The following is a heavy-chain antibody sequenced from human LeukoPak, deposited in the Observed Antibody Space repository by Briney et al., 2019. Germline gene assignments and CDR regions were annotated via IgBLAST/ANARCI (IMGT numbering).Heavy chain of an antibody. CDR2: TSGSGGST. CDR1: GFTFSSYA. D-gene: IGHD3-22*01. CDR3: AKGSGDSSGYYYDYYYYYMDV. V-gene: IGHV3-23*01. Sequence: GGSLRLSCAASGFTFSSYAMSWVRQAPGKGLEWDSGTSGSGGSTYYADSVKGRFTISRDNSKNTLYLQMNSLRAEDTAVYYCAKGSGDSSGYYYDYYYYYMDVWGKGTTVTVSS. J-gene: IGHJ6*03.